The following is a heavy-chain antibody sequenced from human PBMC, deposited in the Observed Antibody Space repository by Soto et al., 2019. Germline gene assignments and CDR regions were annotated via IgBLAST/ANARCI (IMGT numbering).Heavy chain of an antibody. CDR2: ISYDGSNK. J-gene: IGHJ4*02. Sequence: SLRLSCAASGFTFSSYGMHWVRQAPGKGLEWVAVISYDGSNKYYADSVKGRFTISRDNSKNTLYLQMNSLRAEDTAVYYCAKDLHYYDSSGYLLFDYWGQGT. CDR3: AKDLHYYDSSGYLLFDY. V-gene: IGHV3-30*18. CDR1: GFTFSSYG. D-gene: IGHD3-22*01.